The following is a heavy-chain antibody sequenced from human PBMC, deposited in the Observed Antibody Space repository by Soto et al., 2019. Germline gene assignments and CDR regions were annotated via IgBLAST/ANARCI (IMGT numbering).Heavy chain of an antibody. Sequence: ESGGGLVKPGGSLRLSCAASGFTFSDYYMSWIRQAPGKGLEWVSYISSSGSTIYYADSVKGRFTISRDNAKNSLYLQMNSLRAEDTAVYYCARDPTRITMVRGLLGWFDPWGQGTLVTVSS. CDR2: ISSSGSTI. CDR1: GFTFSDYY. D-gene: IGHD3-10*01. J-gene: IGHJ5*02. V-gene: IGHV3-11*01. CDR3: ARDPTRITMVRGLLGWFDP.